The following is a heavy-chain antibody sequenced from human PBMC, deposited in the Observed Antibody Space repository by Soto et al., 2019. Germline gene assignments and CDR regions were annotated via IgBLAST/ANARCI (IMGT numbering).Heavy chain of an antibody. D-gene: IGHD2-8*01. J-gene: IGHJ6*02. V-gene: IGHV1-69*13. CDR3: ARDMDCTNGVCYPNYGMDV. CDR1: GGTFSSYA. CDR2: IIPIFGTA. Sequence: ASVKVSCKASGGTFSSYAISWVRQAPGQGLEWMGGIIPIFGTANYAQKFQGRVTITADESTSTAYMELSSLRSEDTAVYYCARDMDCTNGVCYPNYGMDVWGQGTTVTVSS.